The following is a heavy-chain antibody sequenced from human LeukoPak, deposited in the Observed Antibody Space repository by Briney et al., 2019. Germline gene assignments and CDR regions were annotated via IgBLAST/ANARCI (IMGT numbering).Heavy chain of an antibody. D-gene: IGHD4-23*01. CDR3: ARGETGIVTPRANFDY. V-gene: IGHV5-51*01. J-gene: IGHJ4*02. Sequence: GESLKISCKGSGYTSSNYWIGWVRQMPGEGLEWMGIIYPGDSDTGYSPSFQGQVIISADRSISTAYPQWSSLRASDTAMYYCARGETGIVTPRANFDYWGQGTLVTVSS. CDR1: GYTSSNYW. CDR2: IYPGDSDT.